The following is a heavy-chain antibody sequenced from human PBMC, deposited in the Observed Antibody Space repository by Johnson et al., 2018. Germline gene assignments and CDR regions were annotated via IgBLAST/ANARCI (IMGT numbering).Heavy chain of an antibody. CDR3: AREWGVVVATKKGYGMDV. V-gene: IGHV1-69*01. J-gene: IGHJ6*02. CDR1: GGTFSSFA. Sequence: QVQLVQSGAEVKKPGSSVKVSCKASGGTFSSFAISWVRQAPGQGLEWMGGIIPIFGTTNYAQKFQGRVTITADESTSTAYMELSSLRSEDTAMYYCAREWGVVVATKKGYGMDVWGQGTTVTVSS. CDR2: IIPIFGTT. D-gene: IGHD2-15*01.